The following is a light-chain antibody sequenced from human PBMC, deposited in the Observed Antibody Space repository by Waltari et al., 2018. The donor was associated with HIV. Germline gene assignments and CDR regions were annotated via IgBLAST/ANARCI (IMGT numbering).Light chain of an antibody. CDR1: GTVGKN. Sequence: TQSPATLSVSPGGRATLFWRRSGTVGKNLAWYQQKPGQAPRLLIYGASTRATGIPDRFSGSGSGTEFTLTISSLQSEDFVLYYCQQYNNWPPLSFGGGTKVEFK. CDR2: GAS. CDR3: QQYNNWPPLS. J-gene: IGKJ4*01. V-gene: IGKV3-15*01.